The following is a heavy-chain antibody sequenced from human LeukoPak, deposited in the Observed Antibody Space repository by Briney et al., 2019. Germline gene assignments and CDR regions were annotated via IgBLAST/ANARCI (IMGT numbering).Heavy chain of an antibody. D-gene: IGHD6-19*01. CDR3: ARAGQWLTFDY. Sequence: SETLSLTCTVSGGSINSYYWSWIRQPPGKGLEWIGYIYYSGSTNYNPSLKSRVTISVDTSKNQFSLKLSSVTAADTAVYYCARAGQWLTFDYWGQGPLVTVSS. CDR1: GGSINSYY. V-gene: IGHV4-59*01. J-gene: IGHJ4*02. CDR2: IYYSGST.